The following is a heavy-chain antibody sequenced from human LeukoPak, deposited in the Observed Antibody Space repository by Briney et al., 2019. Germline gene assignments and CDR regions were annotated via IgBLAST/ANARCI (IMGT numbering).Heavy chain of an antibody. CDR1: GFTFNYYA. D-gene: IGHD1-1*01. V-gene: IGHV3-23*01. CDR3: AKDLGTLSRPYGMDV. Sequence: GGSLRLSCAASGFTFNYYAMRWVRQAPGKGLVWVSALSGSGDNTDYADSVKGRFTISRDNSKNTLFLQMNSLGAEDTAVYYCAKDLGTLSRPYGMDVWGQGTTVTVS. CDR2: LSGSGDNT. J-gene: IGHJ6*02.